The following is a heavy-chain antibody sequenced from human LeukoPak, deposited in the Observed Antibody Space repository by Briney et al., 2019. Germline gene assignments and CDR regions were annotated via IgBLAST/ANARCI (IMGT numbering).Heavy chain of an antibody. CDR1: GFTFSRYW. CDR2: ISSDGRST. Sequence: GGSLRLSCAASGFTFSRYWMHWVRQAPGKGLVWVSRISSDGRSTSYADSVKGRFTISRDNAKNTLYLQMNSLRAEDTAVNYCARGQYYGMDVWGKGTTVTVSS. V-gene: IGHV3-74*01. J-gene: IGHJ6*04. CDR3: ARGQYYGMDV.